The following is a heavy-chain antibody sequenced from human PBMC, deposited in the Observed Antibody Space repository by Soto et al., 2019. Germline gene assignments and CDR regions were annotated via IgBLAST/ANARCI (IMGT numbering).Heavy chain of an antibody. D-gene: IGHD3-10*01. V-gene: IGHV1-18*01. CDR2: ISAYNGNT. J-gene: IGHJ5*02. Sequence: QVQLVQSGAEVKKPGASVKVSCKASGYTFTSYGISWVRQAPGQGLEWMGWISAYNGNTNYAQKLQGRVTMTTDTSTSTAYMELGSLRSDDTAVYYCAMLTMVRGVIIRRFDPWGQGTLVTVSS. CDR3: AMLTMVRGVIIRRFDP. CDR1: GYTFTSYG.